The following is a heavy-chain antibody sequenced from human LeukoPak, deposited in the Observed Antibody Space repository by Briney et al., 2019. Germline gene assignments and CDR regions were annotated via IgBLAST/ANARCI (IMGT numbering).Heavy chain of an antibody. CDR1: GFTFGDYA. CDR3: TRLRFLEWLFPDY. Sequence: PGGSLRLSCTASGFTFGDYAMSWVRQAPGKGLEWVGFIRSKAYGGTTEYAASVKGRLTISRDDSKSIAYLQMNSLKTEDTAVYYCTRLRFLEWLFPDYWGQGTLVTVSS. D-gene: IGHD3-3*01. J-gene: IGHJ4*02. V-gene: IGHV3-49*04. CDR2: IRSKAYGGTT.